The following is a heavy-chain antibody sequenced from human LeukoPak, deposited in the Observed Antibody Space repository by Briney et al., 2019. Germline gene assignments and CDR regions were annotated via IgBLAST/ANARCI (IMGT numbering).Heavy chain of an antibody. V-gene: IGHV5-51*01. CDR3: ARLHLTASLAAVYFDY. CDR2: IYPGDSDT. CDR1: GYSFTNYL. J-gene: IGHJ4*02. Sequence: GESLKISWKGAGYSFTNYLIGWVRQMPGRGLGWMGIIYPGDSDTRYSPSFQGQVTISRDKSINPASLQWSSLKASDTAMYYCARLHLTASLAAVYFDYWRQGTLVTVSS. D-gene: IGHD2-21*02.